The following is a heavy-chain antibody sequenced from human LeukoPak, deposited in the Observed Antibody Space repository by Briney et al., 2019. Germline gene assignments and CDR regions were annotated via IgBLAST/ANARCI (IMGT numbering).Heavy chain of an antibody. D-gene: IGHD5-24*01. J-gene: IGHJ4*02. CDR3: ATSVEMATID. CDR1: GVSISSYY. V-gene: IGHV4-4*09. CDR2: IYTSGST. Sequence: SETLSLTCTVSGVSISSYYWSWIRQPPGKGLEWIGYIYTSGSTNYNPSLKSRVTISVDTSKNQFSLKLRSVTAADTAVYYCATSVEMATIDWGQGTLVTVSS.